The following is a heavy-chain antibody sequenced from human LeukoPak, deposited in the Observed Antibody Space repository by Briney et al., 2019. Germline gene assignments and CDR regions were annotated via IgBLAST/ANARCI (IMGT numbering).Heavy chain of an antibody. CDR1: GGSITRGTNY. J-gene: IGHJ6*02. D-gene: IGHD3-22*01. V-gene: IGHV4-39*07. CDR3: ARTPLYYDQLYYYGMDV. CDR2: IYYSGST. Sequence: PSETLSLTCTVSGGSITRGTNYWGWIRQPPGKGLEWIGSIYYSGSTNYNPSLKSRVTISVDTSKNQSSLKLSSVTAADTAVYYCARTPLYYDQLYYYGMDVWGQGTTVTVSS.